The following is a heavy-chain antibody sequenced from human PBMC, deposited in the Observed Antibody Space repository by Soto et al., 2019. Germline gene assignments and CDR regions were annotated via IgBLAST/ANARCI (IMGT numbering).Heavy chain of an antibody. D-gene: IGHD5-18*01. CDR3: ARGRGYSYGPYYFDY. Sequence: SETLSLTCTVSGGSISSEGYYWSWFRQLPGKGLEWIGDIYYSGTTYHNPSLRSRLTISGDASKNQFSLKLSSVTAADTALYYCARGRGYSYGPYYFDYWGQGTTVTVSS. CDR2: IYYSGTT. J-gene: IGHJ4*03. V-gene: IGHV4-31*03. CDR1: GGSISSEGYY.